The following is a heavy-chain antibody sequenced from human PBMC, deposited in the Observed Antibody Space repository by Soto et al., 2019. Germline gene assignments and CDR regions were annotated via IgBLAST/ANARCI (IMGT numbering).Heavy chain of an antibody. CDR3: ARARIAARPDFDY. J-gene: IGHJ4*02. CDR1: GFTFSSYG. Sequence: GGSLRLSCAASGFTFSSYGMHWVRQAPGKGLEWVAVIWYDGSNKYYADSVKGRFTISRDNSKNTLYLQMTSLRAEDTAVYYCARARIAARPDFDYWGQGTLVTVSS. D-gene: IGHD6-6*01. V-gene: IGHV3-33*01. CDR2: IWYDGSNK.